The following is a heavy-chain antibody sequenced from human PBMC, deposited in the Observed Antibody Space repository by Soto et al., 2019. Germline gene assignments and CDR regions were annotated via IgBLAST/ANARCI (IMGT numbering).Heavy chain of an antibody. V-gene: IGHV1-18*01. CDR3: ARDDLVVPAAMRDY. J-gene: IGHJ4*02. CDR1: GYTFTSYG. Sequence: ASVKVSCKASGYTFTSYGISWVRQAPGQGLEWMGWISAYNGNTNYAQKLQGRVTMTTDTSTSTAYMELRSLRSDDTAVYYCARDDLVVPAAMRDYWGQGTLVTVSS. CDR2: ISAYNGNT. D-gene: IGHD2-2*01.